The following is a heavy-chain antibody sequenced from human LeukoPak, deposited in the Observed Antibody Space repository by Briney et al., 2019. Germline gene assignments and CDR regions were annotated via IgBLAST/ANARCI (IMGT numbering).Heavy chain of an antibody. CDR2: ISSSSSYI. J-gene: IGHJ5*02. CDR1: GFTFSSYS. CDR3: ARDRSGLNWFDP. Sequence: GGSLRLSCAASGFTFSSYSMNWVRQAPGKGLEWVSSISSSSSYIYYADSAKGRFTISRDNAKNSLYLQMNSLRAEDTAVYYCARDRSGLNWFDPWGQGTLVTVSS. D-gene: IGHD6-19*01. V-gene: IGHV3-21*01.